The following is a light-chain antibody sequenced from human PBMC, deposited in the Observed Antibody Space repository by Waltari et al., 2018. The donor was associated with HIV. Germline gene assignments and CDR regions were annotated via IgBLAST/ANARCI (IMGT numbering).Light chain of an antibody. CDR2: GKN. CDR1: SLRSYY. Sequence: SSELTQDPAVSVALGQTVRITCQGDSLRSYYASWYQQKPGQTPVLVIYGKNNRPSGIPDRFSCSSSGNTAALTITGAQAEDEADYYGNSRDSSGSVVFGGGTKLTVL. J-gene: IGLJ2*01. V-gene: IGLV3-19*01. CDR3: NSRDSSGSVV.